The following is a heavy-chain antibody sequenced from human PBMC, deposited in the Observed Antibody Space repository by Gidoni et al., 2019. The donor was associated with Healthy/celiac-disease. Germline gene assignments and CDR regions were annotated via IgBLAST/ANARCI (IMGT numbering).Heavy chain of an antibody. D-gene: IGHD2-15*01. CDR2: IKSKTDGGTT. CDR3: TTDEFLRYCSGGSCYSDDY. CDR1: GFTFSNAW. Sequence: EVQLVESGGGLVKPGGSLRLSCAASGFTFSNAWLNWVRQAPGKGLEWVGRIKSKTDGGTTDYAAPVKGRFTISRDDSKNTLYLQMNSLKTEDTAVYYCTTDEFLRYCSGGSCYSDDYWGQGTLVTVSS. V-gene: IGHV3-15*07. J-gene: IGHJ4*02.